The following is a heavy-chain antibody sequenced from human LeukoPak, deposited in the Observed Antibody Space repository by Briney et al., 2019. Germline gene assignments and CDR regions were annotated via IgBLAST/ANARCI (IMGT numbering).Heavy chain of an antibody. D-gene: IGHD3-10*01. V-gene: IGHV3-30*18. CDR3: AKDLRRNGRGGFDS. CDR2: VSNDGNDE. Sequence: HRGGSLRLSCAASGFIFGGYGIHWVRQAPGEGLEWVAGVSNDGNDEYYAASVKGRFTISRDNSKNTLHLQMNSLRPVDTAVYFCAKDLRRNGRGGFDSWGHGTLVTVSS. CDR1: GFIFGGYG. J-gene: IGHJ4*01.